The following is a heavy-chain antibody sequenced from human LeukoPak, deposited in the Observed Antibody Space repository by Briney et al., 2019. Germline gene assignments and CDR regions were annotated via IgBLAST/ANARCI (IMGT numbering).Heavy chain of an antibody. V-gene: IGHV3-74*01. CDR2: INSDGSWT. CDR1: GNYW. D-gene: IGHD1-1*01. Sequence: GGSLRLSCAASGNYWMHWVRQAPGKGLVWVSHINSDGSWTSYADSVKGRFTISKDNAKNTVYLQMNSLRAEDTAVYYCAKDTSGLGTYYYYYGMDVWGQGTTVTVSS. CDR3: AKDTSGLGTYYYYYGMDV. J-gene: IGHJ6*02.